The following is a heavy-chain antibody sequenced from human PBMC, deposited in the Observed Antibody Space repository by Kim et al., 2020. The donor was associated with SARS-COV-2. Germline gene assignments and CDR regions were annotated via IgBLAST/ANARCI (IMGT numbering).Heavy chain of an antibody. CDR1: GFTVSSNE. CDR2: ISGGST. J-gene: IGHJ3*02. Sequence: GGSLRRSCAASGFTVSSNEMSWVRQAPGKGLEWVSSISGGSTYYADSRKGRFTISRDNSKNTLHLQMNSLRAEDTAVYYCKKRGTVPPTSGCSSFAAFDIWGQGTMVTVSS. V-gene: IGHV3-66*04. CDR3: KKRGTVPPTSGCSSFAAFDI. D-gene: IGHD5-12*01.